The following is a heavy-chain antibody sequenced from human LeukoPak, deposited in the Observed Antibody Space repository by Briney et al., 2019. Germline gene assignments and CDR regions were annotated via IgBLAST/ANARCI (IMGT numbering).Heavy chain of an antibody. J-gene: IGHJ3*02. V-gene: IGHV3-21*01. CDR2: ISSSSSYI. CDR3: AKFNSQLYYDSSGYLWDAFDI. Sequence: GGSLRLSCAASGFTFSTYGMNWVRQAPGKGLEWVSSISSSSSYIYYADSVKGRFTISRDNAKNSLYLQMNSLRAEDTAVYYCAKFNSQLYYDSSGYLWDAFDIWGQGTMVTVSS. D-gene: IGHD3-22*01. CDR1: GFTFSTYG.